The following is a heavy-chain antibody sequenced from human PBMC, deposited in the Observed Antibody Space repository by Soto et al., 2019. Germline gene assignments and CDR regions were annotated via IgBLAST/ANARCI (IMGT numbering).Heavy chain of an antibody. CDR1: GGTFSSYT. CDR3: ARDLGIAAAGTVGFDY. CDR2: IIPILGIA. V-gene: IGHV1-69*08. D-gene: IGHD6-13*01. Sequence: QVQLVQSGAEVKKPGSSVQVSCKASGGTFSSYTISWVRQAPGQGLEWMGRIIPILGIANYAQKFQGRVTIPADKSTSTAYMELSSLRSEDTAVYYCARDLGIAAAGTVGFDYWGQGTLVTVSS. J-gene: IGHJ4*02.